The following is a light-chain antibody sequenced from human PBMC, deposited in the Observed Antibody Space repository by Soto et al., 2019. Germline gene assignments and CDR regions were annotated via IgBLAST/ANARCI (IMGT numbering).Light chain of an antibody. CDR2: SNN. J-gene: IGLJ3*02. CDR1: SSNIGRNT. Sequence: QSVLTQPPSASGTPGQRVTISCSGSSSNIGRNTVSWYQQLPGTAPNLLILSNNQRLSGVPDRFSVSKSGTAASLAISGLQSEDEDDYDCAACSYSLTGLVFGGGTKLTVL. V-gene: IGLV1-44*01. CDR3: AACSYSLTGLV.